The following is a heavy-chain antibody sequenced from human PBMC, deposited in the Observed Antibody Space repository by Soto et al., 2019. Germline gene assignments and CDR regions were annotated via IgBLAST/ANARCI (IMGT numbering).Heavy chain of an antibody. CDR2: IYSGGST. D-gene: IGHD6-19*01. CDR1: GFTVSSNY. V-gene: IGHV3-66*01. Sequence: EVQLVESGGGLVQPGGSLRLSCAASGFTVSSNYMSWVRQAPGKGLEWVSVIYSGGSTYYADSVKGRFTISRDNSKNTLYLQMNGRRGVDPAVYYCARERIAVAGNPEYFQHGGQGTLVTVSS. J-gene: IGHJ1*01. CDR3: ARERIAVAGNPEYFQH.